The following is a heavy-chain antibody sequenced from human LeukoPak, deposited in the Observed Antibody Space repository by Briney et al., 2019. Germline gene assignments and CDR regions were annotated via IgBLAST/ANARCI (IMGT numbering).Heavy chain of an antibody. CDR3: ARTLLIRFSYYYGMDV. CDR1: GYTFTGYY. V-gene: IGHV1-2*02. D-gene: IGHD3-3*01. CDR2: INPNSGGT. J-gene: IGHJ6*02. Sequence: GASVKVSCKASGYTFTGYYIHWVRQAPGQGLEWMGWINPNSGGTNYAQKFQGRVTMTRDTSISTAYMELSRPRSDDTAVYYCARTLLIRFSYYYGMDVWGQGTTVTVSS.